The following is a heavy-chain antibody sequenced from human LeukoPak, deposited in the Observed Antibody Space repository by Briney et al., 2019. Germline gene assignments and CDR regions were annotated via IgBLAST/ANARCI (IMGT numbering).Heavy chain of an antibody. CDR1: GDSISSYY. J-gene: IGHJ5*02. CDR2: IYDSGKT. Sequence: SETLSLTCTVSGDSISSYYWSWIRQPPGKGLEWIGYIYDSGKTNYNASLISRVTISVDTSKNQFSLKLSSVTAADTAVYYCARETFWSPGPWGQGTLVTVSS. D-gene: IGHD3-3*01. CDR3: ARETFWSPGP. V-gene: IGHV4-59*12.